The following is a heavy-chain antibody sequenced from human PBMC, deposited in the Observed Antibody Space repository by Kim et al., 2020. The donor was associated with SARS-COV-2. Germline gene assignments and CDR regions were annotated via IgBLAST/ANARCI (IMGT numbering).Heavy chain of an antibody. D-gene: IGHD3-10*01. CDR3: AKDRITMVRGARFDY. Sequence: DSVKGRFTISRDNSRNTLYLQMNSLRAEDTAVYYCAKDRITMVRGARFDYWGQGTLVTVSS. V-gene: IGHV3-23*01. J-gene: IGHJ4*02.